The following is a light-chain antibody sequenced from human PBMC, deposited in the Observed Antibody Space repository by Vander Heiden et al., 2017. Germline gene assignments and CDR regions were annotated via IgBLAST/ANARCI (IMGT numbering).Light chain of an antibody. CDR1: QSINSW. CDR3: QLYKNYSAWT. V-gene: IGKV1-5*01. Sequence: QMNQSPATLSASAGDRVTISCRASQSINSWLAWYQQKPGKAPRLLIYGASSLESGIPSRFSGSGYGTEFTLTISSRQSDDFAAYYCQLYKNYSAWTFGQGTKVEIK. J-gene: IGKJ1*01. CDR2: GAS.